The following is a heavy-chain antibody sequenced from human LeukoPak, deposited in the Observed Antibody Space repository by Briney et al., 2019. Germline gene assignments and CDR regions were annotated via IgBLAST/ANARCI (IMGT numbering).Heavy chain of an antibody. CDR1: GFTFSKYG. D-gene: IGHD6-19*01. CDR2: ISYDESHK. J-gene: IGHJ4*02. Sequence: PGRSLRLSCAASGFTFSKYGMHWVRQAPGMGLEWVATISYDESHKDYSDYVKSRFTISRDNSKNTLYLQMNNLRGDDTAVYYCAMHPVAGTAFDYWGQGTLVTVSS. V-gene: IGHV3-30*03. CDR3: AMHPVAGTAFDY.